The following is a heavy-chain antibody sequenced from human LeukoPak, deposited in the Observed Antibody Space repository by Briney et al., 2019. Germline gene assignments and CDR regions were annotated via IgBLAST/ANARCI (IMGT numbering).Heavy chain of an antibody. CDR3: AGQESGIVVVTKHYYFDY. CDR2: IYYSGST. J-gene: IGHJ4*02. CDR1: GGSISSSSYY. Sequence: SETLSLTCTVSGGSISSSSYYWGWIRQPPGKGLEWIGSIYYSGSTYYNPSLKSRVTISVDTSKNQFSLKLSSVTAADTAVYYCAGQESGIVVVTKHYYFDYWGQGTLVTVSS. V-gene: IGHV4-39*01. D-gene: IGHD3-22*01.